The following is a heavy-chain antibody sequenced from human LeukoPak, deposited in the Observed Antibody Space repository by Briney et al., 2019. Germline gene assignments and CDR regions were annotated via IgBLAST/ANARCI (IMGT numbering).Heavy chain of an antibody. D-gene: IGHD6-19*01. CDR1: GFTFSRYW. V-gene: IGHV3-7*01. CDR3: ARVDTAVAGIDY. J-gene: IGHJ4*02. CDR2: IKQDGSEK. Sequence: GGSLRLSCAASGFTFSRYWMNWVRQAPGKGLEWVANIKQDGSEKSYVDSVKGRFTISRDNAKNSLYLQMNSLRAEDTAGYYCARVDTAVAGIDYWGQGTLVTVSS.